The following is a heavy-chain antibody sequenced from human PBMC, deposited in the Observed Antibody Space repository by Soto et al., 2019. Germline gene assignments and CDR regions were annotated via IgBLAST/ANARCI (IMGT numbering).Heavy chain of an antibody. D-gene: IGHD6-13*01. CDR2: INAGNGKT. J-gene: IGHJ5*02. Sequence: QVQLVQSGAEVKKPGASVKVSCKASGYTFTSYAMHWVRQAPGQRLEWMGWINAGNGKTKYSQKFQGRVTINRDTAAGTAYTELSSLRSEDTAVYYCARATGYSSSQNWLDPWGQGTLVTVSS. CDR1: GYTFTSYA. CDR3: ARATGYSSSQNWLDP. V-gene: IGHV1-3*01.